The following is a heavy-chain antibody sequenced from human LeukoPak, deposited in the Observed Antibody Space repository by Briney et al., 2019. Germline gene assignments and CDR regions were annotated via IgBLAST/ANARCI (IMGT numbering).Heavy chain of an antibody. Sequence: GRSLRLSCAASGFSFRSKTMHWVRQAPGKGLEWVALIYYDGSEQYYADSVKGRLTISRDNSLNTLYLQMDNLRIEDTAVYYCARDRLSSVIGTAFFGMGFWGHGTTVTVSS. CDR3: ARDRLSSVIGTAFFGMGF. J-gene: IGHJ6*02. CDR2: IYYDGSEQ. CDR1: GFSFRSKT. V-gene: IGHV3-30*04. D-gene: IGHD1-7*01.